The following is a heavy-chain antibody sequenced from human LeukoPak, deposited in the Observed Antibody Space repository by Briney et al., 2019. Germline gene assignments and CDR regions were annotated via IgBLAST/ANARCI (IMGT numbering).Heavy chain of an antibody. CDR3: AGRKVPPVSWRYYYLGLDV. J-gene: IGHJ6*04. D-gene: IGHD2-2*01. CDR1: GESFTVYY. CDR2: INHSGTT. Sequence: PSETLSLTCAVYGESFTVYYWSWIRQPPGKGLEWIAEINHSGTTNDNPSLKSRITISVDTSKNQFSLNLTSVTAADTAVYYCAGRKVPPVSWRYYYLGLDVWGNGTTVTVSS. V-gene: IGHV4-34*01.